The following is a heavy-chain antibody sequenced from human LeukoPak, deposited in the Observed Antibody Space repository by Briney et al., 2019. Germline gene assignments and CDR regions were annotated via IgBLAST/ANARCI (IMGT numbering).Heavy chain of an antibody. Sequence: SVKVSCKASGGTFSSYAISWVRQAPGQGLEWMGGIIPIFGTANYAQKFQGRVTITADESTSTAYMELRSLRSEDTAVYYCADTVTREDYYYYGMDVWGQGTTVTVSS. V-gene: IGHV1-69*13. D-gene: IGHD4-17*01. CDR1: GGTFSSYA. CDR3: ADTVTREDYYYYGMDV. CDR2: IIPIFGTA. J-gene: IGHJ6*02.